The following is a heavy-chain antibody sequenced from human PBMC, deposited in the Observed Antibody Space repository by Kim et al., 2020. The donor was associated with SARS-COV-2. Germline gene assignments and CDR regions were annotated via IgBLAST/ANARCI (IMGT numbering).Heavy chain of an antibody. D-gene: IGHD3-9*01. CDR2: IKQDGSQK. Sequence: GGSLRLSCAASGFTFGSYWMTWVRQAPGKGLEWVANIKQDGSQKYYVDSVKGRFTISRDDAKNSLYLQMNSLRAEDTAVYYCARTLTGTTESFEDWGQGTLVTVSS. CDR1: GFTFGSYW. J-gene: IGHJ1*01. CDR3: ARTLTGTTESFED. V-gene: IGHV3-7*03.